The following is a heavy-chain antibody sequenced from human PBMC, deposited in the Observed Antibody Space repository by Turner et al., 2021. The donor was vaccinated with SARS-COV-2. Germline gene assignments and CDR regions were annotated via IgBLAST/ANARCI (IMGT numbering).Heavy chain of an antibody. J-gene: IGHJ5*01. V-gene: IGHV4-59*11. Sequence: QVQLQESGPGLVKPSETLSLTCSVSGGSIINHYWTWIRQSPGKGLEWIGYIYSTGTTKYNPSCKSRVRFSVDTYKNQFSLSLTSVTAADTAVYYCAKGRNWFDPWGQGSLVTASS. CDR3: AKGRNWFDP. CDR1: GGSIINHY. CDR2: IYSTGTT.